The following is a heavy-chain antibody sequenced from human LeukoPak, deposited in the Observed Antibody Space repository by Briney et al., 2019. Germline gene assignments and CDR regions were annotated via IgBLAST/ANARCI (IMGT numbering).Heavy chain of an antibody. J-gene: IGHJ4*02. V-gene: IGHV3-23*01. CDR1: GFTFSSYA. D-gene: IGHD5-12*01. CDR3: AKDPIVAPFDY. CDR2: ISGSGGST. Sequence: GGSLRLSCAASGFTFSSYAVSWVRQAPGKGLEWVSAISGSGGSTYYADSVKGRSTISRDNSKNTLYLQMNSLRAEDTAVYYCAKDPIVAPFDYWGQGTLVTVSS.